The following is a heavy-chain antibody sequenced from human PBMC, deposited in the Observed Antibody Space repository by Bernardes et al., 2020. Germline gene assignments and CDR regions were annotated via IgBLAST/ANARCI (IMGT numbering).Heavy chain of an antibody. J-gene: IGHJ4*02. CDR2: ISGSGGST. V-gene: IGHV3-23*01. D-gene: IGHD6-19*01. CDR1: GFTFSSYA. CDR3: ATGQQWLALNYFDY. Sequence: VGSLRLSCAASGFTFSSYAMSWVRQAPGKGLEWVSAISGSGGSTYYADSVKGRFTISRDNSKNTLYLQMNSLRAEDTAVYYCATGQQWLALNYFDYWGQGTLVTVSS.